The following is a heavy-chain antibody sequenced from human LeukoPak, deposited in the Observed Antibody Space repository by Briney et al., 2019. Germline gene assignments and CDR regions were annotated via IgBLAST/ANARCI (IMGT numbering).Heavy chain of an antibody. D-gene: IGHD6-13*01. CDR3: ARGSVLLAAAAHRGKYFQH. CDR1: GGSFSGYY. CDR2: INHSGST. V-gene: IGHV4-34*01. J-gene: IGHJ1*01. Sequence: PSETLSLTCAVYGGSFSGYYWSWIRQPPGKGLEWIGEINHSGSTNYNPSLKSRVTISVDTSKNQFSLKLSSVTAADTAVYYCARGSVLLAAAAHRGKYFQHSGQGTLVTVSS.